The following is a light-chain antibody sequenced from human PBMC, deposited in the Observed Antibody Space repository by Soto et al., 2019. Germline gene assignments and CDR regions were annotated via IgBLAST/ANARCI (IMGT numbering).Light chain of an antibody. V-gene: IGKV1-5*03. CDR2: KAA. CDR1: QTIDSW. CDR3: QQQHIYSGT. J-gene: IGKJ1*01. Sequence: DIQMTQSPSTLSASVGDRVTITCRASQTIDSWLSGWQQRTAEPPNRLLYKAATLTGGVPSGISSSGWGREFILTTNSLLQHDDAAEYCQQQHIYSGTFGQGTKVDIK.